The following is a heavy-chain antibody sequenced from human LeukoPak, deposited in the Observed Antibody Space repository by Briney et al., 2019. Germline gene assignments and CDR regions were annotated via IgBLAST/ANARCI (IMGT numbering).Heavy chain of an antibody. D-gene: IGHD3-22*01. J-gene: IGHJ4*02. V-gene: IGHV3-23*01. CDR1: GFTFSSYA. Sequence: GGSLRLSCAASGFTFSSYAMSWVRQAPGEGLEWVSAISGSGGSTYYADSVKGRFTISRDNSKNTLYLQMNSLRAEDTAVYYCAKSRITMIVVAPQYWGQGTLVTVSS. CDR3: AKSRITMIVVAPQY. CDR2: ISGSGGST.